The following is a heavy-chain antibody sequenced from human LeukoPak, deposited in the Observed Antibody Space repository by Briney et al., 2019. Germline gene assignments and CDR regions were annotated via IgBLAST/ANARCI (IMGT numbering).Heavy chain of an antibody. V-gene: IGHV3-30*04. CDR3: ARAEYQLPMDY. Sequence: SGGSLRLSCEASGFPFNSYPMHWVRQAPGLGLEWVGVISHDGSNKFYKESVEGRFTISRDNSKNTLYLQMNSLRAEDTAVYYCARAEYQLPMDYWGQGTLVTVSS. D-gene: IGHD2-2*01. CDR1: GFPFNSYP. J-gene: IGHJ4*02. CDR2: ISHDGSNK.